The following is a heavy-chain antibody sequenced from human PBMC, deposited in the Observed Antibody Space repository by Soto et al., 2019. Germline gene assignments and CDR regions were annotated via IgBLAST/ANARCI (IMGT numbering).Heavy chain of an antibody. CDR3: AMLDNDVTPTPQNV. Sequence: QVQLVQSGDEVRKPGSSVKVSCKASGYIFVNYGIAWVRQAPGQGLEWMGWISPYSGNTHYESKVQGRLTMTTDTXXSANYMDLGSLTTDYPAVYYMAMLDNDVTPTPQNVWGQGTTVNVSS. V-gene: IGHV1-18*01. J-gene: IGHJ6*02. D-gene: IGHD3-16*02. CDR2: ISPYSGNT. CDR1: GYIFVNYG.